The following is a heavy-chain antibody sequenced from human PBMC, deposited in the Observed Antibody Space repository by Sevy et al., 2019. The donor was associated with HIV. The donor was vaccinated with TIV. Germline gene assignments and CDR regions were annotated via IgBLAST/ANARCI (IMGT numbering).Heavy chain of an antibody. CDR1: GFTFNDYY. D-gene: IGHD3-10*01. CDR2: ISDRGTTI. J-gene: IGHJ2*01. V-gene: IGHV3-11*01. CDR3: AREGDLRYFDF. Sequence: GGSLRLSCAASGFTFNDYYMRWIRQSPGKGLEWLSYISDRGTTIYYADSVKGRFTISRDNAKSLMYLQMNSLKTEDTAVYYCAREGDLRYFDFWGRGTLVTVSS.